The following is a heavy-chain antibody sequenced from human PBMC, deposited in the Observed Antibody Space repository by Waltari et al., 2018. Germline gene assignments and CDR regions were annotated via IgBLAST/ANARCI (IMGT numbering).Heavy chain of an antibody. CDR3: AAWAQWLVREDFDY. D-gene: IGHD6-19*01. Sequence: QMQLVQSGPEVKKPGTSVKVSCKASGFTFTSSAVQWVRQSRGQRLAWIGWIVVGSGNTNYAQKFQERVTITRDMSTSTAYMELSSLRSEDTAVYYCAAWAQWLVREDFDYWGQGTLVTVSS. CDR1: GFTFTSSA. V-gene: IGHV1-58*01. CDR2: IVVGSGNT. J-gene: IGHJ4*02.